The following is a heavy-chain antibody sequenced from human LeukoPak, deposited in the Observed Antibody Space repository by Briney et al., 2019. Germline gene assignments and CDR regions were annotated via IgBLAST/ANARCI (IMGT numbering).Heavy chain of an antibody. CDR2: ISGSGDKT. CDR1: GFAFRTYA. D-gene: IGHD6-19*01. Sequence: AGGSLRLSCAASGFAFRTYAMSWVRQAPGKGLEGVSAISGSGDKTFYADSVKGRFTISRDNSKNTLYLQMSSLRAEDTAVYYCAKDRGAVAAEWFGPWGQGTLVTVSS. CDR3: AKDRGAVAAEWFGP. J-gene: IGHJ5*02. V-gene: IGHV3-23*01.